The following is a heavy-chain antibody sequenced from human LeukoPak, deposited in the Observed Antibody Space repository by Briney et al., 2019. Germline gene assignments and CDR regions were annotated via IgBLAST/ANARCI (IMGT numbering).Heavy chain of an antibody. CDR3: ARIPDGYSSSWYSDY. CDR1: GFTFRSYW. J-gene: IGHJ4*02. Sequence: RTGGSLRLSCAASGFTFRSYWMSWVRQAPGKGLEWVSGINWNGGSTGYADSVKGRFTISRDNAKNSLYLQMNSLRAEDTALYYCARIPDGYSSSWYSDYWGQGTLVTVSS. V-gene: IGHV3-20*04. CDR2: INWNGGST. D-gene: IGHD6-13*01.